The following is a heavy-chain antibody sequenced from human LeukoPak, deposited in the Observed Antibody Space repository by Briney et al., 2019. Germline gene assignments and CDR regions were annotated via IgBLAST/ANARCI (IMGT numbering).Heavy chain of an antibody. CDR1: GYTFPSYD. CDR3: ARGTGSIDD. J-gene: IGHJ4*02. Sequence: ASVKVSCKASGYTFPSYDIIWVRQATGQGLEWLGWMNPKSGNTGYAQKFQGRGTMTRSTSISTAYMELSSLRSEDTAVYDCARGTGSIDDWGQGTLVTVSS. V-gene: IGHV1-8*01. CDR2: MNPKSGNT. D-gene: IGHD4-11*01.